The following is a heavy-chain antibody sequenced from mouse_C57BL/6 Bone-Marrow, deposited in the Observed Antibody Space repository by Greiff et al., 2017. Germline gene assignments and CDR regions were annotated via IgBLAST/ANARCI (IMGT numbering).Heavy chain of an antibody. V-gene: IGHV5-4*01. D-gene: IGHD1-1*01. CDR1: GFTFSSYA. Sequence: EVQRVESGGGLVKPGGSLKLSCAASGFTFSSYAMSWVRQTPEKRLEWVATISGGGSYTYYPDNVKGRFTISRDNAKDNLYLQMSHLKSEDTAMATFYYGSSLDYWGQGTTLTVSS. CDR3: YYGSSLDY. J-gene: IGHJ2*01. CDR2: ISGGGSYT.